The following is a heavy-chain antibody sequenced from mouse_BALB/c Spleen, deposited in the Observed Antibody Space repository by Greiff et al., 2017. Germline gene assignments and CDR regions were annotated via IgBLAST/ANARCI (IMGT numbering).Heavy chain of an antibody. CDR1: GFSLTSYG. CDR3: ATYYRYYAMDY. CDR2: IWSGGST. D-gene: IGHD2-14*01. J-gene: IGHJ4*01. V-gene: IGHV2-2*02. Sequence: VQGVESGPGLVQPSQSLSITCTVSGFSLTSYGVHWVRQSPGKGLEWLGVIWSGGSTDYNAAFISRLSISKDNSKSQVFFKMNSLQANDTAIYYCATYYRYYAMDYWGQGTSVTVSS.